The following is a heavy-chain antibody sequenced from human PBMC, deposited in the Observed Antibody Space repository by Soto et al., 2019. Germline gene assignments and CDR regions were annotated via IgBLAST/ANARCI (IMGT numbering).Heavy chain of an antibody. CDR2: MNPNSGNT. J-gene: IGHJ5*02. Sequence: QVQLVQSGAEVKKPGASVKVSCKASGYTFTSYDINWVRQATGQGLEWMGWMNPNSGNTGYAQKFQGRVTMTRNTSISTAYMELSSLRSEDTAVYYCARNARRTIAAAGTGWFDPWGQGTLVTVSS. CDR3: ARNARRTIAAAGTGWFDP. D-gene: IGHD6-13*01. V-gene: IGHV1-8*01. CDR1: GYTFTSYD.